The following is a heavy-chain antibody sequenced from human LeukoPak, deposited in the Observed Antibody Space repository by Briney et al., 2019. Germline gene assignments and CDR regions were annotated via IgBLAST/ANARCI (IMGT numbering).Heavy chain of an antibody. D-gene: IGHD6-6*01. CDR2: IKQDGSAK. V-gene: IGHV3-7*01. Sequence: GGSLRLSCAASGFTFSSYWMSWVRQAPGKGLEWVANIKQDGSAKYYVDSVKGRFTISRDNAKNSLYLQMDSLRVEDAAVYYCARDGPDSSSSDFDYWGQGTLVTVSS. J-gene: IGHJ4*02. CDR3: ARDGPDSSSSDFDY. CDR1: GFTFSSYW.